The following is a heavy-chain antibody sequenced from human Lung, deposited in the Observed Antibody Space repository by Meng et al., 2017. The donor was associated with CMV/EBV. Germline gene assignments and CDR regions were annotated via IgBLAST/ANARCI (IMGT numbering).Heavy chain of an antibody. CDR1: GYTFTSYH. CDR3: ARGGGYWSAGLYYYYGMDG. V-gene: IGHV1-46*01. D-gene: IGHD2-21*02. Sequence: ASVXVSXKASGYTFTSYHIHWVRQAPGQGLECMGRINPSGGRTSYAHNFQGRVTMTRDTSTSTVYMELSSLRSGDTAVYYCARGGGYWSAGLYYYYGMDGWXQGTXVTVSS. CDR2: INPSGGRT. J-gene: IGHJ6*02.